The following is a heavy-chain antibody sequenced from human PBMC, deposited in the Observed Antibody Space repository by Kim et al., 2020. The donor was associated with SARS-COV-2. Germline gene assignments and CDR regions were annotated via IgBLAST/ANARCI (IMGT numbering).Heavy chain of an antibody. V-gene: IGHV3-9*01. CDR1: GFTFDDYA. CDR2: INWNGGVI. Sequence: GGSLRLSCVGSGFTFDDYAMHWVRRVPGKGLEWVSGINWNGGVILYLDSVKGRFTISRDNAKNSLYLQLNSLTVDDTAFYYCTKGLRKGMAVAGVDSWGQGPLVTVSS. D-gene: IGHD6-19*01. J-gene: IGHJ1*01. CDR3: TKGLRKGMAVAGVDS.